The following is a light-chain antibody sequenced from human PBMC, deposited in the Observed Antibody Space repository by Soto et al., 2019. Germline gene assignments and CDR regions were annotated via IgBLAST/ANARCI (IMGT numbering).Light chain of an antibody. Sequence: QSVLTQTSSVSGSPGGSITISCTGTSSDVGTYNLVTWYQQHPGRVPKLILYEGNKRPSGVSSRFSASKSGNTASPAISGLPAEDEAGYFCCSYAPSRTLLFGGGTKVTLL. CDR3: CSYAPSRTLL. V-gene: IGLV2-23*01. J-gene: IGLJ2*01. CDR1: SSDVGTYNL. CDR2: EGN.